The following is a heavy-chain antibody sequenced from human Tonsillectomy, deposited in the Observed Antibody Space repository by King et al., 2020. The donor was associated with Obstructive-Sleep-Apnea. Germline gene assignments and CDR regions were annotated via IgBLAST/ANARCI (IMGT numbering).Heavy chain of an antibody. V-gene: IGHV3-30-3*01. Sequence: QLVQSGGGVVQPGRSLRLSCAASGFTFSDYAMHWVRQAPGKGLEWVAVISYDGSNKFYADSVKGRFTISRDNSKNTLYLQMNSLRAEDTAVYYCASGGVSALAPFDYWGQGTLVTVSS. CDR3: ASGGVSALAPFDY. J-gene: IGHJ4*02. CDR2: ISYDGSNK. D-gene: IGHD3-16*01. CDR1: GFTFSDYA.